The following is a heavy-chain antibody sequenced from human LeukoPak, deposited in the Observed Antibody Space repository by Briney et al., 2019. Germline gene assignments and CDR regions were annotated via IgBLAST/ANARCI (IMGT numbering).Heavy chain of an antibody. CDR1: GFTFSSYA. CDR3: AKVGAVAGDLDYFDY. V-gene: IGHV3-23*01. D-gene: IGHD6-19*01. J-gene: IGHJ4*02. Sequence: GGSLRLSCAASGFTFSSYAMSWVRQAPGKGLEWVSAISGSGGSTYYADSVKGRFTVSRDNSKNTLYLQMNSLRAEDTAVYYCAKVGAVAGDLDYFDYWGQGTLVTVSS. CDR2: ISGSGGST.